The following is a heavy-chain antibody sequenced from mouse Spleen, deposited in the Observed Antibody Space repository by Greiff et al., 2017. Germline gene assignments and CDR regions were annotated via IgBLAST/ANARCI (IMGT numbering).Heavy chain of an antibody. CDR3: AHSYYSYY. Sequence: VQGVESGAELVRPGSSVKISCKASGYAFSSYWMNWVKQRPGQGLEWIGQIYPGDGDTNYNGKFKGKATLTADKSSSTAYMQLSSLTSEDSADYYCAHSYYSYYWGQGTTLTVSS. D-gene: IGHD2-12*01. V-gene: IGHV1-80*01. CDR2: IYPGDGDT. J-gene: IGHJ2*01. CDR1: GYAFSSYW.